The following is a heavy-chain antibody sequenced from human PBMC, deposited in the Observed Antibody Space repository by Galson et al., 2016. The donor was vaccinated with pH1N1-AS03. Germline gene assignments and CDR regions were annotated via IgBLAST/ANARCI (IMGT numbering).Heavy chain of an antibody. J-gene: IGHJ4*02. CDR3: ARVVGARPPPDY. CDR1: GGSISSRAYY. D-gene: IGHD1-26*01. Sequence: ETLSLTCTVSGGSISSRAYYWGWIRQPPGKGLAWIGGIYDTGRTTYNPSLKSRVTISGDTSKNQLSLQVTSMTAADTAVYYCARVVGARPPPDYWGQGTLVTVSS. CDR2: IYDTGRT. V-gene: IGHV4-39*01.